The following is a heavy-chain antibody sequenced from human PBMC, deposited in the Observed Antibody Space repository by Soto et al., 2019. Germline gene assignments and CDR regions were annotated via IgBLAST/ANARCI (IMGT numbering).Heavy chain of an antibody. CDR3: ARRVNSNGYFDL. J-gene: IGHJ2*01. Sequence: EASVKVSCKASGGTFSSYAISWVRQAPGQGLEWMGGIIPIFGTANYAQKFQGRVTITADESTSTAYMELSSLRSEDTAVYYCARRVNSNGYFDLWGRGTLVTVSS. CDR1: GGTFSSYA. V-gene: IGHV1-69*13. CDR2: IIPIFGTA. D-gene: IGHD1-20*01.